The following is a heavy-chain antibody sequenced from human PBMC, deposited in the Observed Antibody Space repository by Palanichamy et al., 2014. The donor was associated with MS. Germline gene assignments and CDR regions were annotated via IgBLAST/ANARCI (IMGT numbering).Heavy chain of an antibody. V-gene: IGHV4-59*01. CDR1: GGSISTYY. CDR3: ARGPDLVY. CDR2: IYYRGST. J-gene: IGHJ4*02. Sequence: QVQLQESGPGLVKPSETLSLTCTVSGGSISTYYWTWIRQPPGKGLEWIGHIYYRGSTNYNPSLKTRVTTSVDTSRNQFSLKLSSVTAADTAFYYCARGPDLVYWGQGALVTVSS.